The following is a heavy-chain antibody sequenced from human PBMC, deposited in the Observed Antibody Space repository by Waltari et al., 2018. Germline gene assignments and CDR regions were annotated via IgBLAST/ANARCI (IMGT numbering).Heavy chain of an antibody. CDR1: GYTFTDHY. D-gene: IGHD1-1*01. J-gene: IGHJ5*02. Sequence: QVQLVQSGAEVKKPGASVKASCKASGYTFTDHYMHWVRQAPGQGLEWVGWMNPKSGGTNYAQKFQGRVTMTRDTSISTAYMELSSLISDDAAVYYCARGTGTSWFDTWGQGTLVTVSP. CDR2: MNPKSGGT. CDR3: ARGTGTSWFDT. V-gene: IGHV1-2*02.